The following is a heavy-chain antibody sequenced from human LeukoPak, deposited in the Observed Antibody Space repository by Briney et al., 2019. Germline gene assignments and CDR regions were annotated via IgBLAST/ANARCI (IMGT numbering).Heavy chain of an antibody. CDR1: GFTFSSYG. V-gene: IGHV3-30*18. CDR3: AKEDGLGGWYVPYYYYGMDV. CDR2: ISYDGSNK. Sequence: GGSLRLSCAASGFTFSSYGMHWVRQAPGKGLEWVAVISYDGSNKYYADSVKGRFTISRDNSKNTLYLQMNSLRAEDTAVYYCAKEDGLGGWYVPYYYYGMDVWGQGTTVTVSS. D-gene: IGHD6-19*01. J-gene: IGHJ6*02.